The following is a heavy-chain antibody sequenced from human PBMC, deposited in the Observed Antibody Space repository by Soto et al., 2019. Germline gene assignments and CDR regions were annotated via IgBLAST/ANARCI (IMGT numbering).Heavy chain of an antibody. Sequence: ASVKVSCKASGYTFTSYYMHWVRQAPGQGLEWMGIINPSGGSTSYAQKFQGRVTMTRDTSTSTVYMELSSLRSEDTAVYYCDRANDILTGYSYPTPIYFDYWGQGTLVTVSS. CDR2: INPSGGST. D-gene: IGHD3-9*01. V-gene: IGHV1-46*03. CDR3: DRANDILTGYSYPTPIYFDY. J-gene: IGHJ4*02. CDR1: GYTFTSYY.